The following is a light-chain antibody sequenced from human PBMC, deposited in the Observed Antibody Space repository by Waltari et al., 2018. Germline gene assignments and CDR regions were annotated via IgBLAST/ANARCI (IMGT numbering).Light chain of an antibody. J-gene: IGKJ4*01. Sequence: EIVLTQSPATLSLSPGERATLSCRASQSVRSDFAWYQQKPVQAPSLLIYDASNRATGIPARFSGSGSGTGFTRSISSLEPDDFAVYYCQQRSNWPLTFGGGTKVVIK. CDR1: QSVRSD. CDR2: DAS. V-gene: IGKV3-11*01. CDR3: QQRSNWPLT.